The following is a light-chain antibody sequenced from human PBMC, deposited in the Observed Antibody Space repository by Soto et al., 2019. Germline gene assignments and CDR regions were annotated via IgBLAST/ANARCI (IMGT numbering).Light chain of an antibody. Sequence: ALTQAASVSGSPGQSITISCTGTSSDVGSYNLVSWYQQHPGKAPKLMIYEVSKRPSGVSNRFSGSKSGNTASLTISGLQAEDEADYYCCSYAGSSTLVFGGGTKLTVL. J-gene: IGLJ2*01. CDR2: EVS. CDR3: CSYAGSSTLV. CDR1: SSDVGSYNL. V-gene: IGLV2-23*02.